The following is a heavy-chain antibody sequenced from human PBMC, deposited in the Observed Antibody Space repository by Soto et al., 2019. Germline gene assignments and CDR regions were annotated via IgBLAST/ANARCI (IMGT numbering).Heavy chain of an antibody. J-gene: IGHJ5*02. CDR3: VGSGADVCVSKEVYWSDP. CDR1: GGTSSSHY. CDR2: IHYSGST. Sequence: THSLTWTVSGGTSSSHYGSCIRKPQGKGLEWIGYIHYSGSTNYNPSLKSRVTISVDTSKNQFSLSLKSVTAADTAFYYCVGSGADVCVSKEVYWSDPWRQGTLDTVSS. D-gene: IGHD3-10*01. V-gene: IGHV4-59*11.